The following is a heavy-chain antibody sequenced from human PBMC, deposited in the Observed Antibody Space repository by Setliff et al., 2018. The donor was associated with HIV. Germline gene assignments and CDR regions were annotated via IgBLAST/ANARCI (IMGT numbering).Heavy chain of an antibody. J-gene: IGHJ6*02. CDR1: GFSFSNYA. V-gene: IGHV3-64D*09. Sequence: GGSLRLSCSASGFSFSNYAMHWVRQAPGKGLEYVSAISGNGGNTYYTDSVKGRFTISRDNAKNTLYLQMSSLRSEDTATYYCVHRVVWGGLDVWGQGTAVTVSS. CDR3: VHRVVWGGLDV. CDR2: ISGNGGNT. D-gene: IGHD2-15*01.